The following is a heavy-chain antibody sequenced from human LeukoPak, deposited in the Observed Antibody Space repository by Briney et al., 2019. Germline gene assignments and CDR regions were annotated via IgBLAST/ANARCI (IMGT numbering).Heavy chain of an antibody. J-gene: IGHJ6*03. V-gene: IGHV3-23*01. D-gene: IGHD1-1*01. Sequence: HPGGSLRLSCAASGFTFSSYAMSWVRQAPGKGLEWVSAISGSGGSTYYADSVKGRFTISRDNSKNTLYLQMNSLRAEDTAVYYCAKDSGGRAYDMTRGYYYYYMDVWGKGTMVTVSS. CDR2: ISGSGGST. CDR1: GFTFSSYA. CDR3: AKDSGGRAYDMTRGYYYYYMDV.